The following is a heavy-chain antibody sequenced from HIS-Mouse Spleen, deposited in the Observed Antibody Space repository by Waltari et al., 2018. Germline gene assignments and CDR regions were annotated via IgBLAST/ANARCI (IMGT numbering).Heavy chain of an antibody. J-gene: IGHJ4*02. CDR3: ARKLQAARAYFDY. D-gene: IGHD2-15*01. CDR1: GYTFTSYD. CDR2: MNPNRGST. Sequence: QVQLVQSGAEVKKPGASVKVSCKASGYTFTSYDINWVRQATGQGLEGMGRMNPNRGSTAYAQKFQGRVTNTRNTSISTAYMETSSLRSEDTAVYYCARKLQAARAYFDYWGQGTLVTVSS. V-gene: IGHV1-8*01.